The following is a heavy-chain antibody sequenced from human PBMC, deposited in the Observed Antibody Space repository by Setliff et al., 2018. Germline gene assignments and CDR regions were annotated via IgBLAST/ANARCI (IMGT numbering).Heavy chain of an antibody. CDR1: GYAFNNYG. CDR3: SRLVRYCTTTTCQTLSGGEH. D-gene: IGHD2-8*01. V-gene: IGHV1-18*01. Sequence: ASVKVSCKASGYAFNNYGIAWVRQAPGQGLEWMGWINAYNGNTFYAPKSQDRVTMTTDTSTATAYLELRSLRSDDTALYFCSRLVRYCTTTTCQTLSGGEHWGQGTLVTVSS. J-gene: IGHJ4*02. CDR2: INAYNGNT.